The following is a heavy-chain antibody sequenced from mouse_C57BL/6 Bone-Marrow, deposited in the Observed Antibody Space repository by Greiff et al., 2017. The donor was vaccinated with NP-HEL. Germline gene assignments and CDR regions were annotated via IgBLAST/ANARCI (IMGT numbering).Heavy chain of an antibody. CDR3: ARTFSRTTVVAGPY. V-gene: IGHV1-59*01. D-gene: IGHD1-1*01. CDR2: IDPSDSYT. CDR1: GYTFTSYW. J-gene: IGHJ3*01. Sequence: VQLQQPGAELVRPGTSVKLSCKASGYTFTSYWMHWVKQRPGQGLEWIGVIDPSDSYTNYNQKFKGKATLTVDTSSSTAYMQLSSLTSEDSAVYYCARTFSRTTVVAGPYWGQGTLVTVSA.